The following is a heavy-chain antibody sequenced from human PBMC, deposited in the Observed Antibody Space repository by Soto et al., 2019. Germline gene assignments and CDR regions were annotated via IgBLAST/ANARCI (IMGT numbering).Heavy chain of an antibody. CDR2: INPNSGGT. D-gene: IGHD3-22*01. V-gene: IGHV1-2*02. J-gene: IGHJ3*02. CDR3: ARGKRSYITMIVVAYAFDI. Sequence: ASVKVSCKASGYTFTGYYMHWVRQAPGQGLEWMGWINPNSGGTNYAQKFKGRVTMTRDTSISTAYMELSRLRSDDTDVYYCARGKRSYITMIVVAYAFDIWGQGTMVTVSS. CDR1: GYTFTGYY.